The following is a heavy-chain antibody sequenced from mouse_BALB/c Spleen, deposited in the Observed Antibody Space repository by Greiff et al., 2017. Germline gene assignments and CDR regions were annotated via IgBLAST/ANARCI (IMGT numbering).Heavy chain of an antibody. J-gene: IGHJ2*01. CDR1: GFAFSSYD. Sequence: EVKLMESGGGLVKPGGSLKLSCAASGFAFSSYDMSWVRQTPEKRLEWVAYISSGGGSTYYPDTVKGRFTISRDNAKNTLYLQMSSLKSEDTAMYYCARHPSFRSPFDYWGQGTTLTVSS. CDR2: ISSGGGST. CDR3: ARHPSFRSPFDY. V-gene: IGHV5-12-1*01.